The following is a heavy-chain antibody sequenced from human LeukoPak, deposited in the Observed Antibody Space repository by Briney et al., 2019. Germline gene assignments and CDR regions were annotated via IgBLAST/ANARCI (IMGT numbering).Heavy chain of an antibody. CDR3: ARDPMTTVTTDGMDV. D-gene: IGHD4-17*01. J-gene: IGHJ6*02. Sequence: ASVKVSCKASGYTFTSYYMHWVRQAPGQGLEWMGLINPSGGSTSYAQKFQGRATMTRDTSTSTVYMELSSLRSEDTAVYYCARDPMTTVTTDGMDVWGQGTTVTVFS. CDR1: GYTFTSYY. V-gene: IGHV1-46*01. CDR2: INPSGGST.